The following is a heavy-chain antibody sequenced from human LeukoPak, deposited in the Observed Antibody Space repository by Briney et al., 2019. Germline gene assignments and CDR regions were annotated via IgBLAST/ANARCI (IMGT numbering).Heavy chain of an antibody. D-gene: IGHD1-26*01. J-gene: IGHJ4*02. Sequence: SETLSLTCTVSGGSISSGGYYWSWIRQPPGKGLEWIGYIYYSGSTNYNPSLKSRVTISVDTSKNQFSLKLSSVTAADTAVYYCARRAYSGSYYFDYWGQGTLVTVSS. CDR1: GGSISSGGYY. CDR2: IYYSGST. CDR3: ARRAYSGSYYFDY. V-gene: IGHV4-61*08.